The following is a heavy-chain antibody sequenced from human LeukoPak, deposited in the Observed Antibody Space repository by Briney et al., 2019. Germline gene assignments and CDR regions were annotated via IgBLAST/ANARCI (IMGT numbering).Heavy chain of an antibody. CDR1: GYTFTGYY. J-gene: IGHJ4*02. V-gene: IGHV1-2*06. CDR2: IHPNSGGT. Sequence: ASVKVSCKASGYTFTGYYMNWVRQAPGQGLEWMGRIHPNSGGTNYAQKFQGRVTMTRDTSISTAYMELSRLRSDDAAVYYCARVPRSLASGRASFDYWGQGTLATVSS. CDR3: ARVPRSLASGRASFDY. D-gene: IGHD6-19*01.